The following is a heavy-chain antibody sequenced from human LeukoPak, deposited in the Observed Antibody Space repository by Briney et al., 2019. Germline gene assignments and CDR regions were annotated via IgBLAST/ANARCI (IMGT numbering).Heavy chain of an antibody. Sequence: PGGSLRLSCAASGFTFSSYAMSWVRQAPGKGLEWVSSFSGAGDYTHSADSVKGRFIISRDNSKNTLYLQMNSLRVEDTAVYYCAKHPYNDFWSGYYKGFDYWGQGTLSPSPQ. J-gene: IGHJ4*02. CDR3: AKHPYNDFWSGYYKGFDY. V-gene: IGHV3-23*01. CDR2: FSGAGDYT. D-gene: IGHD3-3*01. CDR1: GFTFSSYA.